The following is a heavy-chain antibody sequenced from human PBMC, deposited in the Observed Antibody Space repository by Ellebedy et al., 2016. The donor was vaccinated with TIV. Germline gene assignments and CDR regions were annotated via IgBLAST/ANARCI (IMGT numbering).Heavy chain of an antibody. Sequence: PGGSLRLSCTVFGFTFGDYAMSWFRQAPGKGLEWVGFIRSKAYGGTTEYAASVKGRFTLSRDDSKSIAYLQMNSLKTEDTAVYYCTRDSLDVLTGYSFDYWGQGTLVTVSS. CDR3: TRDSLDVLTGYSFDY. CDR1: GFTFGDYA. D-gene: IGHD3-9*01. J-gene: IGHJ4*02. V-gene: IGHV3-49*03. CDR2: IRSKAYGGTT.